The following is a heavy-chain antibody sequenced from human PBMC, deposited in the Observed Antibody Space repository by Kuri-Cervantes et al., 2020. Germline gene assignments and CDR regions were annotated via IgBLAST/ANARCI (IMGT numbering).Heavy chain of an antibody. CDR3: ARDQRGVVVAATPIDY. V-gene: IGHV3-11*01. D-gene: IGHD2-15*01. CDR1: GFTFSDYY. Sequence: GESLKISCAASGFTFSDYYMSWIRQAPGKGLEWVSYISSSGSTIYYADSVKGRFTISRDNSKNTLYLQMNSLRAEDTAVYYCARDQRGVVVAATPIDYWGQGTLGHRLL. J-gene: IGHJ4*02. CDR2: ISSSGSTI.